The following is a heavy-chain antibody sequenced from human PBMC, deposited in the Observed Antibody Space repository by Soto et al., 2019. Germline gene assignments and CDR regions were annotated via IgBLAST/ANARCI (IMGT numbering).Heavy chain of an antibody. V-gene: IGHV1-69*13. D-gene: IGHD2-15*01. CDR2: IIPIFGTA. Sequence: ASVKVSCKASGGTFSSYAISWVRQATGQGLEWMGGIIPIFGTANYAQKFQGRVTITADESTSTAYMELSSLRSEDTAVYYCAREYCSGGSCYPRSYHFDYWGQGTLVTVSS. J-gene: IGHJ4*02. CDR1: GGTFSSYA. CDR3: AREYCSGGSCYPRSYHFDY.